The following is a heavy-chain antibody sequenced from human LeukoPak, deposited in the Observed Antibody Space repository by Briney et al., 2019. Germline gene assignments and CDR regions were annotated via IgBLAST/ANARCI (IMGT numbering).Heavy chain of an antibody. Sequence: ASVKVSCKASGYTFTGYYMHWVRQAPGQGLEWMGWINPNSGGTNYAQKFQGRVTMTRDTSISTAYMELSSLRSEDTAVYYCATVKVSYYYGSGRGSHYYYMGVWGKGTTVTISS. V-gene: IGHV1-2*02. CDR1: GYTFTGYY. J-gene: IGHJ6*03. CDR2: INPNSGGT. CDR3: ATVKVSYYYGSGRGSHYYYMGV. D-gene: IGHD3-10*01.